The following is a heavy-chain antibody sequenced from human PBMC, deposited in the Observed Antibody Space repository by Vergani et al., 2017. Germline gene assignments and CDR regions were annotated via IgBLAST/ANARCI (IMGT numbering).Heavy chain of an antibody. Sequence: EVQLVQSGAEVKKPGESLKISCKGSGYSFTSYWIGWVRQMPGKGLDWMGIIYPGDSDTRYSPSFQGQVTISADKSISTAYLQWSSLKASDTAMYYCARRQYYDSSGYYYADWGQGTLVTVSS. V-gene: IGHV5-51*01. D-gene: IGHD3-22*01. CDR2: IYPGDSDT. J-gene: IGHJ4*02. CDR1: GYSFTSYW. CDR3: ARRQYYDSSGYYYAD.